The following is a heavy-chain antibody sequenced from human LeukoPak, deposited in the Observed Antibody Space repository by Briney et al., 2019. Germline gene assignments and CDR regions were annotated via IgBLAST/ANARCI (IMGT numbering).Heavy chain of an antibody. J-gene: IGHJ5*02. D-gene: IGHD6-13*01. Sequence: SETLSLTCAVYGGSFSGYYWSWIRQPPGKGLEWIGEINHSGSTNYNPSLKSRVTISVDTPKNQFSLKLSSVTAADTAVYYCARIAAAGSPWFDPWGQGTLVTVSS. CDR1: GGSFSGYY. V-gene: IGHV4-34*01. CDR2: INHSGST. CDR3: ARIAAAGSPWFDP.